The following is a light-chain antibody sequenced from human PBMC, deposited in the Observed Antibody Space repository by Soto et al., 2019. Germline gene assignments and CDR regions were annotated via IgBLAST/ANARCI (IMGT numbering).Light chain of an antibody. V-gene: IGKV1-5*03. J-gene: IGKJ1*01. Sequence: DIQRTQSPSTLSASVGDRVTITCRASQSISSWLAWYQQKPGQAPKLLIYKASSLESGVPSRFSGSASGTEFTLTISSLQPDDFATYYCQQYNSYSPSWTFGQGTKVDIK. CDR1: QSISSW. CDR2: KAS. CDR3: QQYNSYSPSWT.